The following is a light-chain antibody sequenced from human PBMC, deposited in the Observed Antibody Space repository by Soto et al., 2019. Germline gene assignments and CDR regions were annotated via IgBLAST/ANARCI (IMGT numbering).Light chain of an antibody. CDR3: QQRSNWPIT. CDR1: ERVSSK. V-gene: IGKV3-11*01. J-gene: IGKJ5*01. Sequence: RQSPARLSVSPGERAPFSRRASERVSSKLVWYQKKPGQAPRLLIHDASTRATGIPARFSGSGSGTDFTLTISSLEPEDFALYNCQQRSNWPITVGQGTRLEIK. CDR2: DAS.